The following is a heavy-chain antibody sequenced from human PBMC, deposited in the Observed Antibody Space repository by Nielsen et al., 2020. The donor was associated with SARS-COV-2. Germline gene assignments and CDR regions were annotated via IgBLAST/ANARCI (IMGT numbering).Heavy chain of an antibody. CDR2: IYYTGST. Sequence: SETLSLTCRVSGGSITNYYWSWIRQPPGKGLEWIGYIYYTGSTNYNPSLKSRVTISVDRSKNQFSLRLSSVTAADTAVYFCARGRALGDDWGQGTLITVSS. CDR3: ARGRALGDD. V-gene: IGHV4-59*01. D-gene: IGHD3-16*01. CDR1: GGSITNYY. J-gene: IGHJ4*02.